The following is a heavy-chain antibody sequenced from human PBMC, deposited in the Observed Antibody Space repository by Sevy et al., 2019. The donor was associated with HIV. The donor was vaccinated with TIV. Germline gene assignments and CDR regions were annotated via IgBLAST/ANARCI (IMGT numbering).Heavy chain of an antibody. J-gene: IGHJ5*02. CDR3: ARSTQVAGRSNWFDP. V-gene: IGHV1-18*01. CDR1: GYTFTTYG. Sequence: ASVKVSCKASGYTFTTYGISWVRQAPGQGLEWMGWISTYNTVRNSAQKFHDRVTMTIDTSTSTAYMELRSLRSDDTAVYYCARSTQVAGRSNWFDPRGQGTLVTVSS. CDR2: ISTYNTVR. D-gene: IGHD6-19*01.